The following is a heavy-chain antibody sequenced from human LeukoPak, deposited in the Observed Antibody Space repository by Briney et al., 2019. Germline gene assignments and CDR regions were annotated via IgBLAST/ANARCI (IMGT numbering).Heavy chain of an antibody. CDR3: ARHHYQLSALDY. J-gene: IGHJ4*02. D-gene: IGHD2-2*01. CDR1: GDSISSSSSYY. V-gene: IGHV4-61*02. CDR2: THTSGST. Sequence: SQTLSLTCTVSGDSISSSSSYYWSWIRQPAGKGLEWIGRTHTSGSTNYNPSLKSRVIISVDTSKNQFSLKLSSVTAADTAVYYCARHHYQLSALDYWGQGTLVTVSS.